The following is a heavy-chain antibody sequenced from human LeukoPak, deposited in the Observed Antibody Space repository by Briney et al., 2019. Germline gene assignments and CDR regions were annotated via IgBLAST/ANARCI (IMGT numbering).Heavy chain of an antibody. Sequence: TGGSLRLSCAASGFTFSSYAMSWVRQAPGKGLEWASAISGSGGSTYYADSVKGRFTISRDNSKNTLYLQMNSLRAEDTAVYYCAKTPQIASSWEYYFDYWGQGTLVTVSS. CDR3: AKTPQIASSWEYYFDY. V-gene: IGHV3-23*01. J-gene: IGHJ4*02. CDR2: ISGSGGST. CDR1: GFTFSSYA. D-gene: IGHD6-13*01.